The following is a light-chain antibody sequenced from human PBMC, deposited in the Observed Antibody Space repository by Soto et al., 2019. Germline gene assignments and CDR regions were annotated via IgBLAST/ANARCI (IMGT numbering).Light chain of an antibody. Sequence: QSVLTQPPSVSGAPGQRVTISCTGSSSKIGAGYDVHWYQQLPGTAPKLLIYGNSNRPSGVPDRFSGSKSGTSAALAITGLQAEDEADYYCQSYDSSRSVVFGGGTKLTVL. J-gene: IGLJ2*01. CDR2: GNS. CDR1: SSKIGAGYD. CDR3: QSYDSSRSVV. V-gene: IGLV1-40*01.